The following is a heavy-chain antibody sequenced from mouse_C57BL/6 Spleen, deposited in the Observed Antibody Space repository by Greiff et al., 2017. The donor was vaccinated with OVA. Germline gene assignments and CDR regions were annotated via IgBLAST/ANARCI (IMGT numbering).Heavy chain of an antibody. CDR2: IWSGGST. CDR3: ARRGIYYDYDFAY. Sequence: VQLQQSGPGLVQPSQSLSITCTVSGFSLTSYGVHWVRQSPGKGLEWLGVIWSGGSTDYNAAFISRLSISKDNSKSQVFFKMNSLQADDTAIYYCARRGIYYDYDFAYWGQGTLVTVSA. CDR1: GFSLTSYG. J-gene: IGHJ3*01. D-gene: IGHD2-4*01. V-gene: IGHV2-2*01.